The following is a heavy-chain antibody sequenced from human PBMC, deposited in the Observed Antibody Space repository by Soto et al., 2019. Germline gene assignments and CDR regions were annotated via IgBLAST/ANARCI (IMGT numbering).Heavy chain of an antibody. CDR3: ARDRRDYYDSSGYYTGGGGMDV. J-gene: IGHJ6*02. D-gene: IGHD3-22*01. CDR2: IYYSGST. V-gene: IGHV4-59*01. CDR1: GGSISSYY. Sequence: SLTCTVSGGSISSYYWSWIRQPPGKGLEWIGYIYYSGSTNYNPSLKSRVTISVDTSKNQFSLKLSSVTAADTAVYYCARDRRDYYDSSGYYTGGGGMDVWGQGTTVTVSS.